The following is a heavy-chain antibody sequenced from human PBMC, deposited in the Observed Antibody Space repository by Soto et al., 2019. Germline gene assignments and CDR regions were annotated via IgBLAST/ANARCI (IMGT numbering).Heavy chain of an antibody. Sequence: QVQLVQSGDEVKKPGASVKVSCKASGYTFTNYGISWVRQAPGQGLEWMGWINGYNGNTVYTQKIQGRLTMTAETSTATAYMELRSLRSDDTAVYYCVREGYGVYYDYGMDVWGQGTTVIVSS. CDR3: VREGYGVYYDYGMDV. J-gene: IGHJ6*02. V-gene: IGHV1-18*01. CDR1: GYTFTNYG. CDR2: INGYNGNT. D-gene: IGHD4-17*01.